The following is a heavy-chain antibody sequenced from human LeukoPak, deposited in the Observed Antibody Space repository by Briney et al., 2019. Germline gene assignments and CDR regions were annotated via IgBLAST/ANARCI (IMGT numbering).Heavy chain of an antibody. Sequence: VASVKVSFKASGYTFTIYGISWVRQAPGQGLEWMGWISAYNGNTNYSQKLQGRVTMTTDTSTSTAYMELRSLRSDDTAVYYCASGLTGYYNTFDYWGQGTLVTVSS. CDR2: ISAYNGNT. CDR1: GYTFTIYG. D-gene: IGHD3-9*01. CDR3: ASGLTGYYNTFDY. J-gene: IGHJ4*02. V-gene: IGHV1-18*04.